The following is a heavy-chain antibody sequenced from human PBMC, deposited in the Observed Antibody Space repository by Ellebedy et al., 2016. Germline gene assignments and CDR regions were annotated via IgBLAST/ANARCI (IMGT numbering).Heavy chain of an antibody. J-gene: IGHJ4*02. CDR3: ARGGQRGFQDV. D-gene: IGHD2-21*01. V-gene: IGHV4-59*02. CDR2: VFYGGST. CDR1: GGSVDTYY. Sequence: SETLSLXXTVSGGSVDTYYWTWIRQSPGKGLQWIGYVFYGGSTKYNPSLRSRVTISLDTSKNQFSLKVTSVAAADTAVYYCARGGQRGFQDVWGQGTLVTVSS.